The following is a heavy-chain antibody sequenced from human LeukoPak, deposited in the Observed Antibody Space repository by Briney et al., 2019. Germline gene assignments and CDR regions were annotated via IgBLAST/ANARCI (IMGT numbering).Heavy chain of an antibody. D-gene: IGHD1-26*01. CDR1: GFILSDHY. J-gene: IGHJ5*02. Sequence: GGSLRLSCAASGFILSDHYIDWVRQAPGKGLEWVGRTRNKANSYTTEYAASVKGRFTISRDDPKNLLYLQMNSLKSEDTAVYYCGRSGRYRPSDLWGQGTLVTASS. CDR2: TRNKANSYTT. V-gene: IGHV3-72*01. CDR3: GRSGRYRPSDL.